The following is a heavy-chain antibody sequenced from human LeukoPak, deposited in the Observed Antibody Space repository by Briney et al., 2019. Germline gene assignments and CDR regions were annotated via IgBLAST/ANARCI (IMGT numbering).Heavy chain of an antibody. V-gene: IGHV3-23*01. J-gene: IGHJ4*02. CDR2: ISGSGGST. Sequence: GASLRLSCAASGFTFSSCAMSWVRQAPGKGLEWVSAISGSGGSTYYADSVKGRFTLSRDNSKNTLYLQMNSLRAEDTAVYYCAKGPTYYYDSSGYFDYWGQGTLVTVSS. CDR3: AKGPTYYYDSSGYFDY. D-gene: IGHD3-22*01. CDR1: GFTFSSCA.